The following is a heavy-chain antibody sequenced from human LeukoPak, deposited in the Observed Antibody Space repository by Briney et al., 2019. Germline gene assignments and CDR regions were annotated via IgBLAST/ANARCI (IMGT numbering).Heavy chain of an antibody. V-gene: IGHV3-73*01. CDR1: GFTFSASD. J-gene: IGHJ6*02. CDR3: TRLHRGAETDYYYYGLDV. CDR2: IKTKANNDAT. D-gene: IGHD1-26*01. Sequence: GGSLRLSCAASGFTFSASDIHWVRQASGKGLEWIGRIKTKANNDATAYAVPVKGRFTISRDDSKNTAYLQMNSLKTEDTAVYYCTRLHRGAETDYYYYGLDVWGQGTTVAVSS.